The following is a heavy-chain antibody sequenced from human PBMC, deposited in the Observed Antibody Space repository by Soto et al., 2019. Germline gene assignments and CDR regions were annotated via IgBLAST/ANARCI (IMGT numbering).Heavy chain of an antibody. J-gene: IGHJ3*02. CDR1: GFTFSSYD. CDR3: AREDTKNAFDI. V-gene: IGHV3-13*01. Sequence: GGSLRLSCAASGFTFSSYDMHWVRQATGKGLEWVSAIGTAGDTYYPGSVKGRFTISRENAKNSLYLQMNSLRAEDTAVYYCAREDTKNAFDIWGQGTMVTVSS. CDR2: IGTAGDT.